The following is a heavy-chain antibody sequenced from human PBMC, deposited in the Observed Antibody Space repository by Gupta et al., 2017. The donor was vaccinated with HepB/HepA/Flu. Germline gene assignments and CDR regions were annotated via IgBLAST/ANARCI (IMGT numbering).Heavy chain of an antibody. CDR2: ISSSARRT. V-gene: IGHV3-23*01. J-gene: IGHJ1*01. CDR3: ANFSSYSGSTFVHH. D-gene: IGHD1-26*01. Sequence: EVQLLESGGGLAQPGGSLRLSCAASGFTFSSYAMSWVRQAPGEGLEWVSVISSSARRTNYADCVTGRFPSSSATSNNTLSLTMTSLRAEDTAVYYCANFSSYSGSTFVHHWGKGTMVAVSS. CDR1: GFTFSSYA.